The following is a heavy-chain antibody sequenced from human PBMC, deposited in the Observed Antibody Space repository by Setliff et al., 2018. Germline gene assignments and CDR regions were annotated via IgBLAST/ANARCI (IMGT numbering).Heavy chain of an antibody. CDR3: ATGLPYYDSSGYYLFDY. V-gene: IGHV1-24*01. CDR1: GYTLTELS. J-gene: IGHJ4*02. CDR2: FDPEDGET. Sequence: RASVKVSCKVSGYTLTELSMHWVRQAPGKGLEWMGGFDPEDGETIYAQKFQGRVTMTEDTSTDTAYMELSSLRSEDTAVYYCATGLPYYDSSGYYLFDYWGQGTRVTVS. D-gene: IGHD3-22*01.